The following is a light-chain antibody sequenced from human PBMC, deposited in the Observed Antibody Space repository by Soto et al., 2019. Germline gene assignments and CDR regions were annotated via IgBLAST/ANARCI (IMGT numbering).Light chain of an antibody. CDR2: DAS. V-gene: IGKV1-5*01. CDR1: QSISSW. J-gene: IGKJ1*01. Sequence: DIQMTQSPSTLSASVGDRVTTTCRASQSISSWLAWYQQKLGKAPKLLIYDASSLESGVPSRFSGSGSGTEFTLTISSLQPDDFATYYCQQYNSYSTFGQGTKVDIK. CDR3: QQYNSYST.